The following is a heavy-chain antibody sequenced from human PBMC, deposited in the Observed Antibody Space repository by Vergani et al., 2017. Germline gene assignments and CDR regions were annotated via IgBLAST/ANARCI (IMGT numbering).Heavy chain of an antibody. J-gene: IGHJ4*02. CDR1: GFTFSSYW. Sequence: EVQLVESGGGLVQPGGSLRLSCAASGFTFSSYWMSWVRQAPGKGLEWVSGISWNSGSIGYADSVKGRFTISRDNAKNSLYLQMNSLRAEDTALYYCAKARGGFEQWLNFPFHYWGQGTLVTVAS. V-gene: IGHV3-9*01. CDR2: ISWNSGSI. CDR3: AKARGGFEQWLNFPFHY. D-gene: IGHD6-19*01.